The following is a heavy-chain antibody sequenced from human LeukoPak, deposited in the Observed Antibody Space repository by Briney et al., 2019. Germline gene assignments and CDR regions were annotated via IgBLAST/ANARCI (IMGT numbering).Heavy chain of an antibody. CDR2: ISYDGSNK. CDR1: GFTFSSYG. D-gene: IGHD3-22*01. J-gene: IGHJ4*02. V-gene: IGHV3-30*18. CDR3: AKPYYDSSGYLLHFDY. Sequence: GRSLRLSCAASGFTFSSYGMHWVRQAPGKGLEWVAVISYDGSNKYYADSVKGRFTISRDNSKNTLYLQMNSLRAEDTAVYYCAKPYYDSSGYLLHFDYWGQGTLVTVSS.